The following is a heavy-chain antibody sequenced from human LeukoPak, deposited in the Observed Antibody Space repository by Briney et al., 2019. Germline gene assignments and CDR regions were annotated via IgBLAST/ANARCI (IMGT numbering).Heavy chain of an antibody. Sequence: GGSLRLSCAASGFAFASYAMGWVRQAPGKGLEWVSSISSSSSYIYYADSVKGRYTISRDNAKSSLYLQMNSLRAEDTALYYCARGGYSSTWLYAFDIWGQGTMVTVSS. CDR1: GFAFASYA. D-gene: IGHD6-13*01. V-gene: IGHV3-21*01. J-gene: IGHJ3*02. CDR3: ARGGYSSTWLYAFDI. CDR2: ISSSSSYI.